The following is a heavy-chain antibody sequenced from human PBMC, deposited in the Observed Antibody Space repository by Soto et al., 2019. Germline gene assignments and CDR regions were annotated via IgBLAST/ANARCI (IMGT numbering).Heavy chain of an antibody. J-gene: IGHJ6*04. Sequence: PSETLSLTCTVSGGSISNYYWSWIRQPPGKGLEWIGYTYHSGSTNYNPSLKSRVTISVDRSKNQFSLKLSSVTAADTAVYYCARAHYGDYGYGMDVCGEGTTVTVSS. CDR2: TYHSGST. V-gene: IGHV4-59*12. CDR3: ARAHYGDYGYGMDV. CDR1: GGSISNYY. D-gene: IGHD4-17*01.